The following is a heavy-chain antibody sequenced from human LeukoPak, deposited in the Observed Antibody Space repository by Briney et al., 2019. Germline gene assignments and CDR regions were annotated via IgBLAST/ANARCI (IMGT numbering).Heavy chain of an antibody. CDR3: ARPNWNSGNDAFDI. D-gene: IGHD1-7*01. CDR2: IYYSGST. CDR1: GGSISSYY. Sequence: PSETLSLTCTVSGGSISSYYWSWIRQPPGKGLEWIGYIYYSGSTNYNPSLKSRVTISVDTSKNQFSLKLSSVTAADTAVYYCARPNWNSGNDAFDIWGQGTMVTVSS. J-gene: IGHJ3*02. V-gene: IGHV4-59*12.